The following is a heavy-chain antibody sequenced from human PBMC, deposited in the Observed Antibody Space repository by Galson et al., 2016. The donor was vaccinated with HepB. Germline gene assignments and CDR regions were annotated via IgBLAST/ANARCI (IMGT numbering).Heavy chain of an antibody. V-gene: IGHV3-33*01. CDR2: VWYDGSNE. Sequence: SLRLSCAASGFTFSTYGMHWVRQAPGKGLEWVAAVWYDGSNERYADSVEGRCTIFKDIFKGTLSLQLKSLRPEDTAVYYCARDSGSGVVVPVASPRLDYWGRGTLSPSPQ. CDR3: ARDSGSGVVVPVASPRLDY. J-gene: IGHJ4*02. CDR1: GFTFSTYG. D-gene: IGHD2-2*01.